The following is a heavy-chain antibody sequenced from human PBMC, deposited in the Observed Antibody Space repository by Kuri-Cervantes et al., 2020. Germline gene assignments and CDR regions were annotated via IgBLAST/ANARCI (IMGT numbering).Heavy chain of an antibody. V-gene: IGHV4-34*01. CDR3: ARGRGILLWFGEFHFDY. Sequence: SQTLSLTCAVYGGSFSGYYWSWIRQPPGKGLEWIGEINHSGSTNYNPSLKSRVTISVDTSKNQFSLKLSSVTAADTAVYYCARGRGILLWFGEFHFDYWGQGTLVTVSS. D-gene: IGHD3-10*01. CDR1: GGSFSGYY. CDR2: INHSGST. J-gene: IGHJ4*02.